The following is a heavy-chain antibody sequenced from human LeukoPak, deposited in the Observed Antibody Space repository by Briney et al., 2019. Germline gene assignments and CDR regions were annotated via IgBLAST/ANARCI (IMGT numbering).Heavy chain of an antibody. CDR2: ISSRSSYI. V-gene: IGHV3-21*01. D-gene: IGHD4/OR15-4a*01. CDR1: GFTFSSYS. CDR3: AREMGANIDY. J-gene: IGHJ4*02. Sequence: GGSLRLSCAASGFTFSSYSMNWVRQAPGKGLEWVSSISSRSSYIYYADSVKGRFTISRDNAKNSLYLQMNSLRAEDTAVYYCAREMGANIDYWGQGTLVTVSS.